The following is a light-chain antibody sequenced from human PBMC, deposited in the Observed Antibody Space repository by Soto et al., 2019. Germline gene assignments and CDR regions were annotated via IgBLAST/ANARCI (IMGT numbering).Light chain of an antibody. V-gene: IGKV3-11*01. CDR1: QSVSNY. CDR2: DAS. J-gene: IGKJ3*01. CDR3: QQRSNWIFT. Sequence: EVVLTQSPATLSLSPGEGATLSCRVSQSVSNYLAWYQQRPGQAPRLLIYDASSRATGIPARFSGSGSGTDFTLTITSLEPEDFAVYYCQQRSNWIFTFGPGTIVDIK.